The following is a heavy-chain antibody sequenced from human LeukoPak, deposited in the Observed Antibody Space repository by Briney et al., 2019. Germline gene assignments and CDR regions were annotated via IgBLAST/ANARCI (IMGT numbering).Heavy chain of an antibody. D-gene: IGHD3-10*01. J-gene: IGHJ3*01. Sequence: PGGSLRLSCTASGFTFSNYGLNWVRQAPGKGLEWVSFIDTSGSYIYYGDSVKGRVTISRDNAKNSLYLQMNGLRAEDTAVYCCARGRSITLLRGVAMSDGFDVWGQGAMVTVSS. CDR2: IDTSGSYI. V-gene: IGHV3-21*01. CDR1: GFTFSNYG. CDR3: ARGRSITLLRGVAMSDGFDV.